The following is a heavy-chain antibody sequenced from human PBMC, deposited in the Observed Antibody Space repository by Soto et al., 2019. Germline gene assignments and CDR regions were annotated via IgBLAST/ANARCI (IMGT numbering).Heavy chain of an antibody. CDR2: IIPIFGTA. D-gene: IGHD2-15*01. CDR3: AREEGYCSGGSCYRGWFDP. CDR1: GGTFSSYA. Sequence: SVKVSCKASGGTFSSYAISWVRQAPGQGLEWMGGIIPIFGTANYAQKFQGRVTITADESTSTAYMELSSLRSEDTAVYYCAREEGYCSGGSCYRGWFDPWGQGTLVTVSS. V-gene: IGHV1-69*13. J-gene: IGHJ5*02.